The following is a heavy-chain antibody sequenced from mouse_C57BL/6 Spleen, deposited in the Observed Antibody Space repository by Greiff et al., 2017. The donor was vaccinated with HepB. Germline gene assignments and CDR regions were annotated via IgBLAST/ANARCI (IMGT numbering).Heavy chain of an antibody. CDR2: ISDGGSYT. V-gene: IGHV5-4*01. J-gene: IGHJ2*01. D-gene: IGHD1-1*01. CDR3: ARDADYGSEYFDY. Sequence: EVQVVESGGGLVKPGGSLKLSCAASGFTFSSYAMSWVRQTPEKRLEWVATISDGGSYTYYPDNVKGRFTISRDNAKNNLYLQMSHLKSEDTAMYYCARDADYGSEYFDYWGQGTTLTVSS. CDR1: GFTFSSYA.